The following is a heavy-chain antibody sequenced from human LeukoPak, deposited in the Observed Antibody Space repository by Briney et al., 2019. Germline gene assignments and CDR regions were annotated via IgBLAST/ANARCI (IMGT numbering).Heavy chain of an antibody. Sequence: PGGSLRLSCAASGFTFSSYGMHWVRQAPGKGLEWVAVIWYDGSNKDYADSVKGRFTTSRDNSKNTLYLQMNSLRAGDTVVYYCAKDREYSSSYFDYWGQGTLVTASS. V-gene: IGHV3-33*06. J-gene: IGHJ4*02. CDR1: GFTFSSYG. CDR3: AKDREYSSSYFDY. CDR2: IWYDGSNK. D-gene: IGHD6-13*01.